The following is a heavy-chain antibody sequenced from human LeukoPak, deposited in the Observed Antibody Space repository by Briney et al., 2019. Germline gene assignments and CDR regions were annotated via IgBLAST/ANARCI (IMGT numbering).Heavy chain of an antibody. CDR2: ISGRGGST. Sequence: PGGSLRLSCAASGFTFSSYAMSWVRQAPGKGLEWVSAISGRGGSTYYADSVKGRFTISRDNSKNTLYLQMNSLRAEDTAVYYLSKVSDDFLSGYRYTRHYYGMDGWGPRDHGHRLL. V-gene: IGHV3-23*01. J-gene: IGHJ6*02. CDR3: SKVSDDFLSGYRYTRHYYGMDG. CDR1: GFTFSSYA. D-gene: IGHD3-3*01.